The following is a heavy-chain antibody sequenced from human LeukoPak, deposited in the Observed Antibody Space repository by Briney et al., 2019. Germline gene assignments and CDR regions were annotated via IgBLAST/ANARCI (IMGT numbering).Heavy chain of an antibody. CDR1: GYTLTELS. J-gene: IGHJ4*02. Sequence: ASVKVSCKVSGYTLTELSMHWVRQAPGKGLEWMGGFDPEDGETIYAQKFQGRVTMTEDTSTDTAYMELSSLRSEDTAVYYCATGVGIVGATKGGDFDYWGQGTLVTVSS. D-gene: IGHD1-26*01. CDR3: ATGVGIVGATKGGDFDY. V-gene: IGHV1-24*01. CDR2: FDPEDGET.